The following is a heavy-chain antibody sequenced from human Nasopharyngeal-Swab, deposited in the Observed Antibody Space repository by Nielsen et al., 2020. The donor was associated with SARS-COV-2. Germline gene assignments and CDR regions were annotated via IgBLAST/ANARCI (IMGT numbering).Heavy chain of an antibody. J-gene: IGHJ4*02. CDR3: AREGVVNLDS. D-gene: IGHD3-3*01. CDR2: INSDGSST. Sequence: GESLKISCAASGFTFSTYWMHWVRQAPGKGLVWVSRINSDGSSTRHADSVKGRFTISRDNAKNTLYLQMDSLRAEDTAVYYCAREGVVNLDSWGQGTLVTVSS. V-gene: IGHV3-74*01. CDR1: GFTFSTYW.